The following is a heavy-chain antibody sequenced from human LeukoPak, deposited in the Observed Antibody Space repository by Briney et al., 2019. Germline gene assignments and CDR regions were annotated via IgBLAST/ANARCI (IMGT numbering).Heavy chain of an antibody. D-gene: IGHD1-7*01. CDR3: AKDERNWNYNLASQTYD. CDR2: ISYDGRNK. Sequence: GGSLRLSCAASGFTFSSYGMHWVRQAPGKGLEWVAVISYDGRNKYYADSVKGRFTISRDNSKNTLYLQMNSLRAEDTAVYYCAKDERNWNYNLASQTYDWGQGTLVTVSS. V-gene: IGHV3-30*18. CDR1: GFTFSSYG. J-gene: IGHJ4*02.